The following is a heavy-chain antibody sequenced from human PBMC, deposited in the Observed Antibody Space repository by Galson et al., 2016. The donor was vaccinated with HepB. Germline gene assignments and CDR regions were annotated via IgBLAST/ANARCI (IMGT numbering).Heavy chain of an antibody. D-gene: IGHD3-10*01. J-gene: IGHJ4*02. V-gene: IGHV3-7*01. Sequence: SLRLSCAASGFTFNAHWMNWVRQAPGKGLEWVANIRGDGIVSYYAESVRGRFTISRDNAKNSLYLQMNGLRVDETAVYYCSRVITGSYFDWGQRTLVTVSS. CDR3: SRVITGSYFD. CDR1: GFTFNAHW. CDR2: IRGDGIVS.